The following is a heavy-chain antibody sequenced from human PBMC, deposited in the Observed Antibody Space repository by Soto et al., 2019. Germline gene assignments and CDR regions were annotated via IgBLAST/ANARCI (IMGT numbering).Heavy chain of an antibody. CDR2: IYNGGST. CDR1: GFTVSSNY. CDR3: ARGGSSSWHAFDI. J-gene: IGHJ3*02. V-gene: IGHV3-66*01. Sequence: GGSLRLSCAASGFTVSSNYMSWVRQAPGKGLEWVSVIYNGGSTYYADSVKGRFTISRDNSKNTLYLQMNSLRAEDTAVYYCARGGSSSWHAFDIWGQGTMVTVSS. D-gene: IGHD6-13*01.